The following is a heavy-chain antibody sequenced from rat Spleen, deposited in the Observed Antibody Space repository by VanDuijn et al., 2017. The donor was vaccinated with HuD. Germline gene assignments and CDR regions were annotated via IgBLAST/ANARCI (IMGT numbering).Heavy chain of an antibody. CDR1: GFTFNNYG. D-gene: IGHD4-3*01. V-gene: IGHV5-29*01. CDR3: TRQDTSGYSNWFAY. CDR2: FSYDGIST. Sequence: EVQLVESGGGSVQPGRSLKLSCAASGFTFNNYGMAWVRQAPTKGLEWVATFSYDGISTYYRDSVRGRFTVSSDNAKNTLYLQMDSLRSEDTATYYCTRQDTSGYSNWFAYWGQGTLVTVSS. J-gene: IGHJ3*01.